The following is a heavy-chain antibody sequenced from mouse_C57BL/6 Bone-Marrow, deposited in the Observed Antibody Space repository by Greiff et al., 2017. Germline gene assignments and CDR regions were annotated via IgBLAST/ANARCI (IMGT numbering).Heavy chain of an antibody. CDR2: INPSNGGT. CDR1: GYTFTSYW. V-gene: IGHV1-53*01. Sequence: QVQLQQPGAELVKPGASVKLSCKASGYTFTSYWMHWVKQRPGQGLEWIGNINPSNGGTNYNEKFKSKATLTVDKSSSTAYMQLSSLTSAESSVYECARRVYSNAFAYWGQGTLVTVSA. D-gene: IGHD2-5*01. CDR3: ARRVYSNAFAY. J-gene: IGHJ3*01.